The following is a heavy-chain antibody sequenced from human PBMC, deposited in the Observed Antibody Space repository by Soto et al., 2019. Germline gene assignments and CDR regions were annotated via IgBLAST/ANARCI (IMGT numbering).Heavy chain of an antibody. CDR2: IIPTLERR. Sequence: GASVKVSCKVSGSTLSSFTISWVRQAPGQGLEWMGRIIPTLERRNYAQRFQGRVTMTADISTSTAYMELSSLRSDDTAVYYCARDLGSSWYPEYFQHWGQGTLVTISS. CDR1: GSTLSSFT. J-gene: IGHJ1*01. CDR3: ARDLGSSWYPEYFQH. V-gene: IGHV1-69*08. D-gene: IGHD6-13*01.